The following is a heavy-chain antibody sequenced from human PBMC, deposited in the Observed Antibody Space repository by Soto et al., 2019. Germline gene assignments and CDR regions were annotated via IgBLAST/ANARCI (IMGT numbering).Heavy chain of an antibody. V-gene: IGHV3-7*03. J-gene: IGHJ5*02. Sequence: PGGSLRLSCAASGFTFSSYWMSWVRQAPGKGLEWVANIKQDGSEKYYVDSVKGRFTISRDNAKNSLYLQMNSLRAEDTAVYYCARAKGCGGDCHLPLNWFDPWGQGTLVTVSS. CDR2: IKQDGSEK. D-gene: IGHD2-21*02. CDR3: ARAKGCGGDCHLPLNWFDP. CDR1: GFTFSSYW.